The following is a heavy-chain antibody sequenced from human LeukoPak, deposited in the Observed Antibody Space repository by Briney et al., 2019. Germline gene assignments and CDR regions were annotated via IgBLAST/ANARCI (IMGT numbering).Heavy chain of an antibody. CDR1: GFTFSTYS. J-gene: IGHJ3*01. CDR2: ISGSGGTT. D-gene: IGHD2-2*01. V-gene: IGHV3-23*01. Sequence: PGGSLRLSCAASGFTFSTYSMNWVRQAPGKGLEWVSAISGSGGTTYYADSVKGRFTISRDNSKNTLYLQMNSLRAEDTAVYYCATEGYCSISSCFNWGQGTLVTVSS. CDR3: ATEGYCSISSCFN.